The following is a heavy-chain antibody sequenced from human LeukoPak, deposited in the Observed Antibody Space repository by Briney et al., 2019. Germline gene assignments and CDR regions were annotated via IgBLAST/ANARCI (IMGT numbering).Heavy chain of an antibody. D-gene: IGHD3-16*01. J-gene: IGHJ4*02. Sequence: GGSLRLSCAASGFTFSSYCMSWVRQAPGKGLEWVANIKQDGSEKYYVDSVKGRFTISRDNAKNSLYLQMNSLRAEDTAVYYCAREQYYDYVWAPDYWGQGTLVTVSS. V-gene: IGHV3-7*01. CDR3: AREQYYDYVWAPDY. CDR2: IKQDGSEK. CDR1: GFTFSSYC.